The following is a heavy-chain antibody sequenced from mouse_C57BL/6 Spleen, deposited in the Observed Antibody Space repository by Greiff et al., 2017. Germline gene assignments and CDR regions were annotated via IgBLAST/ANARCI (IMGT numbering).Heavy chain of an antibody. J-gene: IGHJ4*01. CDR2: FHPYNDDT. V-gene: IGHV1-47*01. CDR3: SRPVLESRVYAMDY. D-gene: IGHD2-12*01. CDR1: GYTFTTYP. Sequence: QVQLQQSGAELVKPGASVKMSCKASGYTFTTYPIEWMKQNHGKSLEWIGNFHPYNDDTKYNEKFKGKATLTVEKSSSTVYLELSRLTSEDSAVYYWSRPVLESRVYAMDYWGQATSVTFST.